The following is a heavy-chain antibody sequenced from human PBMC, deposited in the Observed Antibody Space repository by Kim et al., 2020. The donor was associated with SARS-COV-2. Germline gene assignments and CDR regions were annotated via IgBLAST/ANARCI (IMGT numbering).Heavy chain of an antibody. Sequence: GGSLRLSCAASGFTFSSYAMSWVRQAPGKGLEWVSAISGSGGSTYYADSVKGRFTISRDNSKNTLYLQMNSLRAEDTAVYYCCGMATIFFYFDYWGQGTLVTVSS. CDR3: CGMATIFFYFDY. CDR1: GFTFSSYA. J-gene: IGHJ4*02. V-gene: IGHV3-23*01. CDR2: ISGSGGST. D-gene: IGHD5-12*01.